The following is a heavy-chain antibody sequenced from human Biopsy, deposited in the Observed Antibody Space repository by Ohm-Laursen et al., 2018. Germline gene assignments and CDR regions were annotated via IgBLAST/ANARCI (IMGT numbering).Heavy chain of an antibody. Sequence: VASVKVSCKASGYTFTSYDITWVRQASGQGPEWIGWLNPVSGNSNFGQRFRGRVTVTSDTSISTAYMELSDLTSDDTATYYCGRAVRNQLLTDPWGQGTLVTVTS. CDR1: GYTFTSYD. J-gene: IGHJ5*02. CDR2: LNPVSGNS. V-gene: IGHV1-8*01. CDR3: GRAVRNQLLTDP. D-gene: IGHD1-7*01.